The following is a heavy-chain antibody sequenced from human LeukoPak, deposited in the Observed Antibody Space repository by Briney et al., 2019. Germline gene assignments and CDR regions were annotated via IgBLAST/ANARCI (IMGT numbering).Heavy chain of an antibody. CDR2: INAGNGNT. J-gene: IGHJ4*02. CDR3: ARDWRGPKVTAILIGPADY. CDR1: GYTFTSYA. Sequence: GASVKVSCKASGYTFTSYAMHWVRQAPAQRLEWMGWINAGNGNTKYSQKFQGRATITRDTSASTAYMELSSLRSEDTAVYYCARDWRGPKVTAILIGPADYWGQGTLVTVSS. V-gene: IGHV1-3*01. D-gene: IGHD2-21*02.